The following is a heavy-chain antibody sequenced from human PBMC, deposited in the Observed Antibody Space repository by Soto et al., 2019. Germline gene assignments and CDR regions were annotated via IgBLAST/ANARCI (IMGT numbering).Heavy chain of an antibody. CDR3: ARVWGGAFDI. D-gene: IGHD3-10*01. Sequence: SDTLSLTGAVHSPSILSYYWGWIRQPPGKGLEWIGYIYYSGSTNYNPSLKSRVTISVDTSKNQFSLKLSSVTAADTAVYYCARVWGGAFDIWGQGTMVS. CDR1: SPSILSYY. V-gene: IGHV4-59*07. CDR2: IYYSGST. J-gene: IGHJ3*02.